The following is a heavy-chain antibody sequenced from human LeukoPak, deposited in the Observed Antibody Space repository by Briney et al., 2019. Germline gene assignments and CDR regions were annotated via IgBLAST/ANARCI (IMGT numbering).Heavy chain of an antibody. D-gene: IGHD2-21*02. CDR1: GYTFTGYY. CDR3: ARDGDCYSSENDAFDI. V-gene: IGHV1-2*02. J-gene: IGHJ3*02. CDR2: INPNSGGT. Sequence: GASVKVSCKASGYTFTGYYMHWVRQAPGQGLEWMGWINPNSGGTNYAQKFQGRVTMARDTSISTAYMELSRLRSDDTAVYYCARDGDCYSSENDAFDIWGQGTMVTVSS.